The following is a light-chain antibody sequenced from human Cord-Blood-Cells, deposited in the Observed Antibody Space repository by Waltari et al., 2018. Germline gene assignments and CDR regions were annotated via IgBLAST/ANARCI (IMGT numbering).Light chain of an antibody. J-gene: IGLJ3*02. CDR1: SSDVGGYNH. Sequence: QSALTQPASVSGSTGQSITISCTGTSSDVGGYNHVSWYQQHPGKAPKLRIYDVSNRPSGVPNRFSGSNSGNTASLTISGLQAEDEADYYCSSYTSSSPWVFGGGTKLTVL. V-gene: IGLV2-14*03. CDR2: DVS. CDR3: SSYTSSSPWV.